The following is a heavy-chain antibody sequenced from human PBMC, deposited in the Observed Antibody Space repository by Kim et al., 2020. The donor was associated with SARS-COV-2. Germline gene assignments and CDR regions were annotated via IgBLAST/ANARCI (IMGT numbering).Heavy chain of an antibody. J-gene: IGHJ4*02. V-gene: IGHV3-23*01. CDR2: FGISGRT. CDR3: AKHDNSDSYYFYS. CDR1: GFTFSTYA. D-gene: IGHD4-4*01. Sequence: GGSLRLSCAASGFTFSTYAMSWVRQAPGKGLEWLSLFGISGRTYYADSVKGRFTISRDNSKSTLFLQMNNLRAEDTAVYYCAKHDNSDSYYFYSWGQGTL.